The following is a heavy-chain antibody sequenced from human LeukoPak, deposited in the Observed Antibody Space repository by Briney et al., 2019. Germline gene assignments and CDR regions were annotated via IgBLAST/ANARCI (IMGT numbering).Heavy chain of an antibody. CDR1: GGFISRYY. CDR2: VYYNGST. Sequence: SETLTLTCSVCGGFISRYYWSWIRQPAGKGLESIGYVYYNGSTKYSPSLKSRVTISIDTATNQCSLKLSSVTAADTAADYCARVDYGDSTGMSWFDSWRQAILVIVSS. V-gene: IGHV4-59*13. J-gene: IGHJ5*01. D-gene: IGHD4-17*01. CDR3: ARVDYGDSTGMSWFDS.